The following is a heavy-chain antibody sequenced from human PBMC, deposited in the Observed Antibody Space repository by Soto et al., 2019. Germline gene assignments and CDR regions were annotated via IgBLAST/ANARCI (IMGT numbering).Heavy chain of an antibody. CDR1: GDSISSGNYR. CDR3: ATWGQYSSGPPGWWFDP. Sequence: PSETLSLTCTVSGDSISSGNYRWGWIRQPPGKGLEWIGEINHSGSTNYNPSLKSRVTISVDTSKNQFSLKLSSVTAADTAVYYCATWGQYSSGPPGWWFDPWGQGTLVTVSS. V-gene: IGHV4-39*07. CDR2: INHSGST. D-gene: IGHD6-19*01. J-gene: IGHJ5*02.